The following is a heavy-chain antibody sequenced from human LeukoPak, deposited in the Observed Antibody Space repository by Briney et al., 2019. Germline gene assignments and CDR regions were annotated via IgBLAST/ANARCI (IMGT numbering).Heavy chain of an antibody. V-gene: IGHV4-59*10. CDR2: IYTSGST. D-gene: IGHD2-2*01. CDR3: ARGGTSSGQNWFDP. CDR1: GGSISSYY. J-gene: IGHJ5*02. Sequence: SETLSLTCAVYGGSISSYYWSWIRQPAGKGLEWIGRIYTSGSTNYNPSLKSRVTMSVDTSKNQFSLKLSSVTAADTAVYYCARGGTSSGQNWFDPWGQGTLVTVSS.